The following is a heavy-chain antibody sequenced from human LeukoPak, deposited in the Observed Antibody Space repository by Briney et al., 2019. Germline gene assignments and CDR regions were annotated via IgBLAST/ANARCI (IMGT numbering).Heavy chain of an antibody. CDR3: ARDPAFDCSSTSCYSDAFDI. CDR2: ISYDGSNK. D-gene: IGHD2-2*01. V-gene: IGHV3-30*04. Sequence: GRSLRLSCAASGFTFSSYAMHWVRQAPGKGLEWVAVISYDGSNKYYADSVKGRFTISRDNSKNALYLQMNRLRAEDTAVYYCARDPAFDCSSTSCYSDAFDIWGQGTMVTVSS. J-gene: IGHJ3*02. CDR1: GFTFSSYA.